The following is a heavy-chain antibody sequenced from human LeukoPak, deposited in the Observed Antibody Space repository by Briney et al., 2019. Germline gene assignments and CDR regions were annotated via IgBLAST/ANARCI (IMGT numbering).Heavy chain of an antibody. CDR2: IYYSGST. Sequence: SETLSLTCTVSGGPISSSSYYWGWIRQPPGKGLEWIGSIYYSGSTYYNPSLKSRVTISVDTSKNQFSLKLSSVTAADTAVYYCATDGQEGYYFDYWGQGTLVTVSS. J-gene: IGHJ4*02. CDR1: GGPISSSSYY. V-gene: IGHV4-39*01. CDR3: ATDGQEGYYFDY. D-gene: IGHD3-22*01.